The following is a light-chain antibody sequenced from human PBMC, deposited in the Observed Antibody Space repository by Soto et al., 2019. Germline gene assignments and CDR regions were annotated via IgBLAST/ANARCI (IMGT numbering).Light chain of an antibody. CDR1: QSVSSSY. CDR3: QQYDNSPLT. J-gene: IGKJ4*01. V-gene: IGKV3-20*01. Sequence: PGERVTLSCRASQSVSSSYLTWYHQKPGQAPRLLIYCASTRATSIPARFSGSGSGTDFTLTISRLEPEDFAVYYCQQYDNSPLTFGGGTKVDI. CDR2: CAS.